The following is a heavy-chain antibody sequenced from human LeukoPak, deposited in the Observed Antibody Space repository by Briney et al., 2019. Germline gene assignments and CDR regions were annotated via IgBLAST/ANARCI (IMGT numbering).Heavy chain of an antibody. D-gene: IGHD3-22*01. Sequence: SETLSLTCTVSGGSISSSSYYWGWIRQPPGKGLEWIGSIYYSGSTYYNPSLKSRVTISVDTSKNQFSLKLSSVTAADTAVYYCARLGYYDSSGYYPYYFDYWGQGTLVTVSS. V-gene: IGHV4-39*01. CDR3: ARLGYYDSSGYYPYYFDY. CDR1: GGSISSSSYY. J-gene: IGHJ4*02. CDR2: IYYSGST.